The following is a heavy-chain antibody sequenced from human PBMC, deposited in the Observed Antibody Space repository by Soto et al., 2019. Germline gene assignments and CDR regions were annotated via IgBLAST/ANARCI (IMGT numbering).Heavy chain of an antibody. CDR1: GGTFSSYA. D-gene: IGHD3-16*01. Sequence: SSVKVSCKASGGTFSSYAISWVRQVPGQGLEWMGGIIPIFGTANYAQKFQGRVTITADESTSTAYMELSSLRSEDTAVYYCARDRGTNPYAGPRYYYYGMDVWGQGTTVTVSS. V-gene: IGHV1-69*13. CDR2: IIPIFGTA. J-gene: IGHJ6*02. CDR3: ARDRGTNPYAGPRYYYYGMDV.